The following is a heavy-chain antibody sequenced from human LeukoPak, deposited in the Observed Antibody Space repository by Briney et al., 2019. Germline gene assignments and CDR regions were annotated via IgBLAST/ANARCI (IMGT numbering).Heavy chain of an antibody. CDR3: ARDYRDGYNINWNH. Sequence: SETLSLTCTVSGYSISSGYYWGWIRQPPGKGLEWIGSIYHSGSTYYNPSLKSRVTISVDTSKNQFSLKLSSVTAADTAVYYCARDYRDGYNINWNHWGQGTLVTVSS. J-gene: IGHJ5*02. CDR2: IYHSGST. V-gene: IGHV4-38-2*02. CDR1: GYSISSGYY. D-gene: IGHD5-24*01.